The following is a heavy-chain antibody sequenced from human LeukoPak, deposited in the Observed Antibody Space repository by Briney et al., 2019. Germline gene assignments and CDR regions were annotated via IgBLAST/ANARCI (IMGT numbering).Heavy chain of an antibody. CDR3: ARGGSPPEALGDTFDV. Sequence: PRGSLRLSCAASGFTFSTYSMNWVCQAPGKGLEWVSSISSGGRYIYYADSVKGRFTSSRDNAKNTLHLQMNSLRAEDTAVYYCARGGSPPEALGDTFDVWGQGTLVAVSS. CDR1: GFTFSTYS. D-gene: IGHD1-26*01. V-gene: IGHV3-21*01. J-gene: IGHJ3*01. CDR2: ISSGGRYI.